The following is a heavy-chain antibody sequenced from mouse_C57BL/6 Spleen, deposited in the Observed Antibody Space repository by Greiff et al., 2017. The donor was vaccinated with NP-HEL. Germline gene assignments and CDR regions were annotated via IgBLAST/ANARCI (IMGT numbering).Heavy chain of an antibody. D-gene: IGHD2-3*01. CDR1: GFTFSSYA. CDR3: ARDDVGGWYFDV. Sequence: EVKLVESGGGLVKPGGSLKLSCAASGFTFSSYAMSWVRQTPEKRLEWVATISDGGSYTYYPDNVKGRFTISRDHAKNNLYLQMSHLKSEDTAMYYCARDDVGGWYFDVWGTGTTVTVSS. CDR2: ISDGGSYT. J-gene: IGHJ1*03. V-gene: IGHV5-4*01.